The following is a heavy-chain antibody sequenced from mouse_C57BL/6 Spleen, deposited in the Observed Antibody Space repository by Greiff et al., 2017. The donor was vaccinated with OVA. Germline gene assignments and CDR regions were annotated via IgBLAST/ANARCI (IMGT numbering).Heavy chain of an antibody. CDR1: GYTFTSYW. Sequence: QVQLQQSGAELVKPGASVKLSCKASGYTFTSYWMHWVKQRPGQGLEWIGMIHPNSGSTNYNEKFKSKATLTVDKSSSTAYMQLSSLTSEDSAVYYCARSPGSSYVYWYFDVWGTGTTVTVSS. CDR2: IHPNSGST. CDR3: ARSPGSSYVYWYFDV. V-gene: IGHV1-64*01. J-gene: IGHJ1*03. D-gene: IGHD1-1*01.